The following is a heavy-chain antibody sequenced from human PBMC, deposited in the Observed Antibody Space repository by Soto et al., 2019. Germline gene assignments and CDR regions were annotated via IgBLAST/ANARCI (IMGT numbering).Heavy chain of an antibody. CDR3: ARVGGFGDVY. V-gene: IGHV4-31*03. Sequence: SETLSLTCTVSGGSISSGGYYWSWIRQHPGKGLEWIGYIYYSVSTYYNPSLKSRVTISVDTSKNQFSLKLSSVTAADTAVYYCARVGGFGDVYWGQGTLVTVSS. CDR1: GGSISSGGYY. D-gene: IGHD3-10*01. J-gene: IGHJ4*02. CDR2: IYYSVST.